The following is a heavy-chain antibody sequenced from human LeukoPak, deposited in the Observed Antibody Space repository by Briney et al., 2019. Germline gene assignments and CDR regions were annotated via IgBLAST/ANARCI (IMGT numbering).Heavy chain of an antibody. J-gene: IGHJ6*02. CDR2: MNPNSGNT. CDR1: GYTFTSYD. V-gene: IGHV1-8*01. Sequence: ASEKVSCKASGYTFTSYDINWVRQATGQGLEWMGWMNPNSGNTGYAQKFQGRVTMTRNTSISTAYMELSSLRSEDTAVYYCARDYDILTGYNYYYYGMDVWGQGTTVTVSS. CDR3: ARDYDILTGYNYYYYGMDV. D-gene: IGHD3-9*01.